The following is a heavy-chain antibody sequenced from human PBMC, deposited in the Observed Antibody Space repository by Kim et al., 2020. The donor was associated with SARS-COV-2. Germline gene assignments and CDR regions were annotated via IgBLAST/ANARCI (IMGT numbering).Heavy chain of an antibody. Sequence: GGSLRLSCTASGFTFGDYAMSWVRQAPGKGLEWVGFIRSKAYGGTTEYAASVKGRFTISRDDSKSIAYLQMNSLKTEDTAVYYCTSGAPSYYGSGSYYSYYGMDVWGQGTTVTVSS. CDR2: IRSKAYGGTT. V-gene: IGHV3-49*04. J-gene: IGHJ6*02. CDR1: GFTFGDYA. CDR3: TSGAPSYYGSGSYYSYYGMDV. D-gene: IGHD3-10*01.